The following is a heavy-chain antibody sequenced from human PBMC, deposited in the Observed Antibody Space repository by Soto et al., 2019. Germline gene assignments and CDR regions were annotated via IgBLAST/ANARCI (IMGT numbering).Heavy chain of an antibody. V-gene: IGHV1-69*12. CDR1: GGTFSSYA. J-gene: IGHJ6*02. D-gene: IGHD5-12*01. CDR2: IIPIFGTA. CDR3: ASSSELGGYDSYYCGMDV. Sequence: QVQLVQSGAEVKKPGSSVKVSCKASGGTFSSYAISWVRQAPGQGLEWMGGIIPIFGTANDAQKFQGRVTITAAESTSTAYRELSSLRSEDTAVYYCASSSELGGYDSYYCGMDVWGQGTTVTVSS.